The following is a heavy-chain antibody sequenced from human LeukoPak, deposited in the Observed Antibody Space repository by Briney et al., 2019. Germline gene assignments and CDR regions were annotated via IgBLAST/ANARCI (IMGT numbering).Heavy chain of an antibody. Sequence: IGEINHSGSTNYNPSLKSRVTISVDTSKNQFSLKLSSVTAADTAVYYCARRAARRPSYFDYWGQGTLVTVSS. J-gene: IGHJ4*02. D-gene: IGHD2-15*01. CDR3: ARRAARRPSYFDY. V-gene: IGHV4-34*01. CDR2: INHSGST.